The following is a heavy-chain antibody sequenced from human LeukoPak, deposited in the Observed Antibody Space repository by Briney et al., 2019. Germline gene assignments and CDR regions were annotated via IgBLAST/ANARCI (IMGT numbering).Heavy chain of an antibody. D-gene: IGHD3-3*01. J-gene: IGHJ3*02. CDR3: AKDTGRPTDAITMEDNAFDI. CDR2: ISWSSGII. Sequence: GGSLRLSCAASGFTFDDHGMHWVRQAPGKGLEWVSGISWSSGIIGYADSVKGRFTISRDNAKNSLYLQMDSLRAEDTALYYCAKDTGRPTDAITMEDNAFDIWGQGTMVTVSS. V-gene: IGHV3-9*01. CDR1: GFTFDDHG.